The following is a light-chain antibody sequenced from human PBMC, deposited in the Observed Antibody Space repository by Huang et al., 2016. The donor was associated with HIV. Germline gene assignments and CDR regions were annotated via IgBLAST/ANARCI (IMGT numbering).Light chain of an antibody. V-gene: IGKV3-11*01. J-gene: IGKJ2*01. CDR1: QSANSY. CDR3: QQRNNWPYT. CDR2: DAS. Sequence: ETVLTQSPATLSLSPGERATFSCRASQSANSYLAWYQQKPDQAPRLLIYDASNRATGFPARFSGNGSGTDFTLTISSLEPEDSAVYYCQQRNNWPYTFGQGTKVEIK.